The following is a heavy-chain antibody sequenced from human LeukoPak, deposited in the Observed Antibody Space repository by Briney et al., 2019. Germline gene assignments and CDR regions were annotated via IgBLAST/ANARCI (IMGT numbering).Heavy chain of an antibody. D-gene: IGHD2-15*01. V-gene: IGHV3-66*02. CDR3: ARDRYCSGGSCDY. J-gene: IGHJ4*02. Sequence: GGSLRLSCGASGFTFSTYAMSWVRQAPGKWLEWVSVIYSGGSTYYADSVKGRFTISRDNSKNTLYLQMNSLRAEDTAVYYCARDRYCSGGSCDYWGQGTLVTVSS. CDR1: GFTFSTYA. CDR2: IYSGGST.